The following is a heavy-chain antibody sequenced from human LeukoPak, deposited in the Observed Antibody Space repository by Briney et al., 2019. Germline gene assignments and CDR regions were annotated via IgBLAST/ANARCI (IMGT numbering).Heavy chain of an antibody. CDR1: GYTFTSYD. CDR2: ISAYNGNT. V-gene: IGHV1-18*01. D-gene: IGHD3-10*01. CDR3: ARDSTWFGELSSFDY. J-gene: IGHJ4*02. Sequence: ASVKVSCKASGYTFTSYDINWVRQAPGQGLEWMGWISAYNGNTNYAQKLQGRVTMTTDTSTSTAYMELRSLRSDDTAVYYCARDSTWFGELSSFDYWGQGTLVTVSS.